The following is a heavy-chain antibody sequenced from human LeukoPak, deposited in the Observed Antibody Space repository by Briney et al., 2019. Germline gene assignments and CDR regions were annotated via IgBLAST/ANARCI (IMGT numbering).Heavy chain of an antibody. CDR1: GFTFSSSW. V-gene: IGHV3-7*03. J-gene: IGHJ5*02. CDR2: IKPDGSEK. D-gene: IGHD2-15*01. CDR3: AKDSGGSAATEFDP. Sequence: GGSLRLSCAASGFTFSSSWMSWVRQAPGKGLEWVANIKPDGSEKYYVDAVKGRLTISRDNAKNSLYLQMNSLRAEDTALYYCAKDSGGSAATEFDPWGQGTLVTVSS.